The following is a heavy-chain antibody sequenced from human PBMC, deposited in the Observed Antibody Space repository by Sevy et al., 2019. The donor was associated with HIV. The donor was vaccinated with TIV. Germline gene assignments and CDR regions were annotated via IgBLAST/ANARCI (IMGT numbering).Heavy chain of an antibody. CDR1: GFTFRTYW. J-gene: IGHJ5*02. CDR2: IKQDGSEK. D-gene: IGHD2-2*01. Sequence: GGSLRLSCAASGFTFRTYWMNWVRQAPGKGLEWVANIKQDGSEKYYVDSVKGRFTISRDNAKNSLYLQMNSLRAEDTAVYYCARVLGGYCTSASCYQPRNWFDPWGQGTLVTDSS. CDR3: ARVLGGYCTSASCYQPRNWFDP. V-gene: IGHV3-7*01.